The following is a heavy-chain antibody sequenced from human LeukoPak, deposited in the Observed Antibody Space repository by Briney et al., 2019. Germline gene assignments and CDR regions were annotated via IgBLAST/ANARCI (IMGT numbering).Heavy chain of an antibody. CDR2: IYYSGNT. V-gene: IGHV4-39*01. CDR3: ARHLVYVNSPIDY. Sequence: SETLSLTCTVSGVSISSSNSYWGWIRQPPGKGLEWIGSIYYSGNTYYNASLKSQVSISIDTSKNQFSLRLTSVTAADTAVYYCARHLVYVNSPIDYWGQGTLVTVSS. D-gene: IGHD2/OR15-2a*01. J-gene: IGHJ4*02. CDR1: GVSISSSNSY.